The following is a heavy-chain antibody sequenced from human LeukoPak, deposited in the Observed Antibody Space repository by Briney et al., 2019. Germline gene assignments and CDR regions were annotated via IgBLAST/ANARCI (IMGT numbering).Heavy chain of an antibody. J-gene: IGHJ4*02. CDR2: ISGSGGST. V-gene: IGHV3-23*01. Sequence: GGSLRLSCAASGFTFSSYSMKWVRQAPGKGLEWVSAISGSGGSTYYADSVKGRFTISRDNSKNTLYLQMNSLRAEDTAVYYCAKRGQQLVFDYWGQGTLVIVSS. CDR1: GFTFSSYS. D-gene: IGHD6-13*01. CDR3: AKRGQQLVFDY.